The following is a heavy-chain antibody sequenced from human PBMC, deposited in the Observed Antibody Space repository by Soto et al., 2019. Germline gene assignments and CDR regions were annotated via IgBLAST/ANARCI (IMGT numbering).Heavy chain of an antibody. CDR2: INAGNGNT. V-gene: IGHV1-3*01. CDR1: GYTFTSYP. D-gene: IGHD3-3*01. Sequence: ASVKVSCKASGYTFTSYPLHWVRQAPGQRFEWMGWINAGNGNTRFSPKFQDRVIMTRDTSASTIHMELSSLRPEDTAVYYCSREVRTISGVVLLDYWGQGTLVTVSS. J-gene: IGHJ4*02. CDR3: SREVRTISGVVLLDY.